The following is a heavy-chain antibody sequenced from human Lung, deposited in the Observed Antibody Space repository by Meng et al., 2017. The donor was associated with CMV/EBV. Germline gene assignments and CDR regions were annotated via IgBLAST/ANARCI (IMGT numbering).Heavy chain of an antibody. D-gene: IGHD3-22*01. J-gene: IGHJ6*02. CDR1: GFTFGGYS. Sequence: GGSLRLSCAASGFTFGGYSMNWVRQALGKGLEWVSSISSSSSYIYYADSVKGRFTISRDNAKNSLYLQMNSLRAEDTAVYYCARAYYYDRSGYYIGPNYYNYGMDDWGQGTTVTVSS. CDR2: ISSSSSYI. V-gene: IGHV3-21*01. CDR3: ARAYYYDRSGYYIGPNYYNYGMDD.